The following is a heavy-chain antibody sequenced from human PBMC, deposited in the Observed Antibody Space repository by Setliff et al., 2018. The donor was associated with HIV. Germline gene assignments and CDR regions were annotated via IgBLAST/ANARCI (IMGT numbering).Heavy chain of an antibody. CDR3: ARGDILTGPERY. CDR1: GGSISSSSYY. J-gene: IGHJ4*02. CDR2: IYYSGST. V-gene: IGHV4-39*01. D-gene: IGHD3-9*01. Sequence: SETLSLTCTVSGGSISSSSYYWGWIRQPPGKGLEWIGSIYYSGSTYYNPSLKSRVTISVDTSKNQFSLKLSSVTAADTAVYYCARGDILTGPERYWGQGTLVTV.